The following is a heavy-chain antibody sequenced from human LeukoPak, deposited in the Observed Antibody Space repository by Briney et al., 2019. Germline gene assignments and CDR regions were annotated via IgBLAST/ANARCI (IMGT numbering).Heavy chain of an antibody. V-gene: IGHV3-48*03. CDR1: GFTFSSYE. CDR3: ARDPARTIFGVVIDYYFDY. CDR2: ISSSGSTI. J-gene: IGHJ4*02. Sequence: PGGPLRLSCAASGFTFSSYEMNWVRQAPGKGLEWVSYISSSGSTIYYADSVKGRFSISRDNAKNSLYLQMNSLRAEDTAVYYCARDPARTIFGVVIDYYFDYWGQGTLVTVSS. D-gene: IGHD3-3*01.